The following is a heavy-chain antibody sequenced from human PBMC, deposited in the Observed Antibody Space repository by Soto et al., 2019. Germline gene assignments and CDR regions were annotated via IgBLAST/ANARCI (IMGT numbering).Heavy chain of an antibody. CDR1: GGSISNYY. CDR2: ISYIGTT. D-gene: IGHD5-18*01. J-gene: IGHJ4*02. V-gene: IGHV4-59*01. Sequence: QVQLHESGPGLVKPSETLSLTCTVSGGSISNYYWSWIRQSPGQGLEWIGYISYIGTTNYNPSLKSRVTISVDTSKNQFSLGLTSVTAADTGVYYCVRGGGGYGNGMIDYWGQGTPVTVSS. CDR3: VRGGGGYGNGMIDY.